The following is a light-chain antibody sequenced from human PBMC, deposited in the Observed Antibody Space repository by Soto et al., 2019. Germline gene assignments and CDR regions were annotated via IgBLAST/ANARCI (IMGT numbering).Light chain of an antibody. J-gene: IGKJ2*01. V-gene: IGKV1-27*01. Sequence: DIQVAQSPSSLSASVGDRVTITCRASQRMDNFLAWYQQKPGKVPKLLIYAASTLESGVPSRFSASGSGIDFTLIISSLQPEDVTTYYCQKYNSGPRTFGQGTKLEI. CDR1: QRMDNF. CDR3: QKYNSGPRT. CDR2: AAS.